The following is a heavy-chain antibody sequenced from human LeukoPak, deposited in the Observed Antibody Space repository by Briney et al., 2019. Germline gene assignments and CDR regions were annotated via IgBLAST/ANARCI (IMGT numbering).Heavy chain of an antibody. V-gene: IGHV3-23*01. CDR3: AKSGSRFLEWLQNPYMDV. CDR2: ISGSGGST. D-gene: IGHD3-3*01. CDR1: GFTFSSYA. J-gene: IGHJ6*03. Sequence: GGSLRLSCAASGFTFSSYAMCWVRQAPGKGLEWVSAISGSGGSTYYADSVKGRFTISRDNSKNTLYLQMNSLRAEDTAVYYCAKSGSRFLEWLQNPYMDVWGKGTTVTVSS.